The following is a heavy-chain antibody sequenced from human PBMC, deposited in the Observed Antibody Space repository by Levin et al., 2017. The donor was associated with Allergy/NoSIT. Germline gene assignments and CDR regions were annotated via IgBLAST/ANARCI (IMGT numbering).Heavy chain of an antibody. Sequence: SLKISCAASGFTFDDYAMHWVRQAPGKGLEWVSGISWNSGSIGYADSVKGRFTISRDNAKNSLYLQMNSLRAEDTALYYCAKDMLDGSGSYLGWAFDIWGQGTMVTVSS. CDR3: AKDMLDGSGSYLGWAFDI. CDR2: ISWNSGSI. V-gene: IGHV3-9*01. CDR1: GFTFDDYA. J-gene: IGHJ3*02. D-gene: IGHD3-10*01.